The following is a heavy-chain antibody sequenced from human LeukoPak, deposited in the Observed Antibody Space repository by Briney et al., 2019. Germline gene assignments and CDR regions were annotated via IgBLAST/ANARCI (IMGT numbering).Heavy chain of an antibody. V-gene: IGHV3-33*06. CDR1: GFTFSSYG. D-gene: IGHD5-24*01. J-gene: IGHJ4*02. CDR3: AKDPDGYNYYFDY. Sequence: GGSLRLSCAASGFTFSSYGMHWVRQAPGKGLEWVAVIWYDGSNKYYADSVKGRFTISRDNSKNTLYLQMNSLRAEDTAVYYCAKDPDGYNYYFDYWGQGTLVTVSS. CDR2: IWYDGSNK.